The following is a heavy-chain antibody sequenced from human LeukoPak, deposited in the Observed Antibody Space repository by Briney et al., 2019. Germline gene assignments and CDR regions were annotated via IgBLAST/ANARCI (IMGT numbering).Heavy chain of an antibody. V-gene: IGHV3-74*01. Sequence: GGSLRLSCAASGFTFNAYWMHWVRQAPGQGLVGVSRTDTEGTSTHYADSVKGRFTVSRDNAKNTVYLQMNSLRAEDTAVYYCARDSYNNVDYWGQGTLVTVSS. CDR2: TDTEGTST. J-gene: IGHJ4*02. CDR3: ARDSYNNVDY. CDR1: GFTFNAYW. D-gene: IGHD5-24*01.